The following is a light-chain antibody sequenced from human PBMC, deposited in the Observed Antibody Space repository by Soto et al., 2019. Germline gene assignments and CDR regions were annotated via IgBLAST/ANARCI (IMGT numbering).Light chain of an antibody. CDR2: GAS. CDR1: QSVSSN. Sequence: EIVMTQSPATLSVSPGERATLSCRASQSVSSNLAWYQQKPGQAPRLLIYGASTRATGIPATFSASGSGTESTLTIISLQSEDFAVYSCQQYNNWRNRAWTFGQGTTVEMK. J-gene: IGKJ1*01. CDR3: QQYNNWRNRAWT. V-gene: IGKV3-15*01.